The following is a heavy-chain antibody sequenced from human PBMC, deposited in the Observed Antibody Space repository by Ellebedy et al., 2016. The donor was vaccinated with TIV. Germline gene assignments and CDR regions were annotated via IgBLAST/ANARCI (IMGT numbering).Heavy chain of an antibody. CDR3: VRLIREPC. Sequence: ASVKVSCXVSGYTLTEVTIHWVRQAPGKGLEWMGGIDPEDGKTIYAQKFQGRVTMTRDTSTSTAYMELSSLRSEDTAIYYCVRLIREPCWGQGTQVTVSS. CDR2: IDPEDGKT. CDR1: GYTLTEVT. V-gene: IGHV1-24*01. D-gene: IGHD1-14*01. J-gene: IGHJ4*02.